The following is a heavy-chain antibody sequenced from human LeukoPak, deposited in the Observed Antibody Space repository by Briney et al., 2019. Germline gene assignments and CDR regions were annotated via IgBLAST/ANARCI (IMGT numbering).Heavy chain of an antibody. CDR1: GFTFSSYS. CDR3: ARSSAAPGDY. CDR2: ISSSSSTI. D-gene: IGHD6-25*01. V-gene: IGHV3-48*01. J-gene: IGHJ4*02. Sequence: TGGSLRLSCAASGFTFSSYSMNWVRQAPGKGLEWVSYISSSSSTIYYADSVKGRFTISRDNAKNSLYLQMNSLRAEDTAVYYCARSSAAPGDYWGQGTLVTVSS.